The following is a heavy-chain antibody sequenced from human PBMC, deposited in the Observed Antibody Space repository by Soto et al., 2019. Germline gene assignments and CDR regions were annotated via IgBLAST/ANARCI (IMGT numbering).Heavy chain of an antibody. V-gene: IGHV3-49*04. CDR1: GFTFGDYA. D-gene: IGHD1-26*01. Sequence: GSLRLSCTASGFTFGDYAMSWVRQAPGKGLEWVGFIRSKAYGGTTEYAASVKGRFTISRDDSKSIAYLQMNSLKTEDTAVYYCTRVASGSYYFDYWGQGTLVTVSS. CDR3: TRVASGSYYFDY. J-gene: IGHJ4*02. CDR2: IRSKAYGGTT.